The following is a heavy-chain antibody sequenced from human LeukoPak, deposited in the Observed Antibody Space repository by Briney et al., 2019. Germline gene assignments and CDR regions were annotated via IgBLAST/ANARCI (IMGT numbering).Heavy chain of an antibody. D-gene: IGHD3-10*01. V-gene: IGHV3-23*01. Sequence: PGGTLRLSCAASGFTFSSYGMSWVRQAPGQGLEWVSTMSGSGDNTYYADSVKGRFTISRDNSKNTLDLQMNSLRAEDTAVYYCARDSLMLRGPLVIYYFDFWGQGTLVTVSS. CDR1: GFTFSSYG. J-gene: IGHJ4*02. CDR2: MSGSGDNT. CDR3: ARDSLMLRGPLVIYYFDF.